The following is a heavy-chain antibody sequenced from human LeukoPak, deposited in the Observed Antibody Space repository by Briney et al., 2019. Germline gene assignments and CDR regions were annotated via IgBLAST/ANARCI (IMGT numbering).Heavy chain of an antibody. CDR1: GGSISSYY. D-gene: IGHD3-16*01. CDR2: IYYSGST. V-gene: IGHV4-59*08. CDR3: ARHITFGEPTPDAFDI. Sequence: SETLSLTCTVSGGSISSYYWSWIRQPPGKGLEWIGYIYYSGSTNYNPSLKSRVTISVDTSKNQFSLKLSSVTAADTAVYYCARHITFGEPTPDAFDIWGQGTMVSVSS. J-gene: IGHJ3*02.